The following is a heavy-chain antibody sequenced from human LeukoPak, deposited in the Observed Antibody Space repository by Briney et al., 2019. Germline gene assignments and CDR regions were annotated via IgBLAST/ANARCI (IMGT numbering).Heavy chain of an antibody. V-gene: IGHV1-69*05. Sequence: ASVKVSCKASGGTFSSYAISWVRQAPGQGLEWMGGIIPIFGTANYAQKFQGRVTITTDESTSTAYMELSSLRSEDTAVYYCARLQMATSYYFDYWGQGTLVTVSS. J-gene: IGHJ4*02. CDR3: ARLQMATSYYFDY. CDR2: IIPIFGTA. CDR1: GGTFSSYA. D-gene: IGHD5-24*01.